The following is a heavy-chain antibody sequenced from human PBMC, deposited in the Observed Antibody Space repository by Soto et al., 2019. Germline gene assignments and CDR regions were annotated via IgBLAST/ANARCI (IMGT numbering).Heavy chain of an antibody. J-gene: IGHJ4*02. V-gene: IGHV3-23*01. CDR2: TSFSGGRT. D-gene: IGHD2-21*02. CDR1: GFIFSNYA. CDR3: AKDSRAFCGGDCSKDY. Sequence: GGSLRLSCAASGFIFSNYAMTWVRQVPGRGLEWVSTTSFSGGRTYYADSVKGRFTISRDNSNNTLFLQMSSLRAEDTAIYYCAKDSRAFCGGDCSKDYWGQGPLVPVSS.